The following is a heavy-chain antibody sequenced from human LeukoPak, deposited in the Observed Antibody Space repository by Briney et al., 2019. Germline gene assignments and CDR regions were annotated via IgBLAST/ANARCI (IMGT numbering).Heavy chain of an antibody. CDR1: GFTLGDYA. D-gene: IGHD2-8*01. J-gene: IGHJ6*02. Sequence: GGSLRLSCPGSGFTLGDYAVTWVRQAPGKGLEWLGFIRCKTYGGATEYAASVKGRFTISRDDSRSIAYLQMNSLKTEDTALYFCTRDEVRGCTNGVCYGMDVWGQGTTVTVSS. V-gene: IGHV3-49*04. CDR3: TRDEVRGCTNGVCYGMDV. CDR2: IRCKTYGGAT.